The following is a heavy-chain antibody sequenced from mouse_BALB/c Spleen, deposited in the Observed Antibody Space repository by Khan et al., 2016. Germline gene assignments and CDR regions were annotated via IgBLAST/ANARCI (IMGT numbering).Heavy chain of an antibody. Sequence: QIQLVQSGPELKKPGETVKISCKASGYTFTNSGMNWVKQAPGKGLKWVGWINTYTGEPTYADDFKGRFAFSLETSASTAYLQINNLKTEDMTTYFGGRGAMVTTGWYFDVWGAGTTVTVSS. CDR3: GRGAMVTTGWYFDV. D-gene: IGHD2-2*01. V-gene: IGHV9-1*02. J-gene: IGHJ1*01. CDR2: INTYTGEP. CDR1: GYTFTNSG.